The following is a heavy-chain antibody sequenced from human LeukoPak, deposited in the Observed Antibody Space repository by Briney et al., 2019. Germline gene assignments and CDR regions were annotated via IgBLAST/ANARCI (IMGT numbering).Heavy chain of an antibody. D-gene: IGHD1-14*01. CDR1: GFTFSSYA. Sequence: PGESLRLSCAASGFTFSSYAMSWVRQAPGKGLEWVSTISGGGGSTYYADSVKGRFTISRDSSKNTLYLQMNSLRAEDTAVYYCAAHRDYSYYMDVWGKGTTVTVSS. V-gene: IGHV3-23*01. CDR2: ISGGGGST. CDR3: AAHRDYSYYMDV. J-gene: IGHJ6*03.